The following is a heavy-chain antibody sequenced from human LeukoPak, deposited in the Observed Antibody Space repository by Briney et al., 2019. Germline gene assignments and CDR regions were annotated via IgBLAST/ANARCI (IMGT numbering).Heavy chain of an antibody. CDR2: INHSGST. CDR3: ARGPGLRYFDWLFKRGAFDI. Sequence: SETLSLTCAVYGGSFSGYYWSWIRQPPGKGLEWIGEINHSGSTSYNPSLKSRVTISVDTSKNQFSLKLSSVTAADTAVYYCARGPGLRYFDWLFKRGAFDIWGQGTMVTVSS. V-gene: IGHV4-34*01. CDR1: GGSFSGYY. D-gene: IGHD3-9*01. J-gene: IGHJ3*02.